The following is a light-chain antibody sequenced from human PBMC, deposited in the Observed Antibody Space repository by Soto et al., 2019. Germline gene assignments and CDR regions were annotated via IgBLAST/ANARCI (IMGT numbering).Light chain of an antibody. Sequence: QSALTQPASVSGSPGQSITISCTGTSSDVGNYNLVSWYQQHTGKAPKLMIYQGSKRPSGVSNRFSGSKSDNTASLTISGLQAEDEADYYCCSYVGNSWVFGGGTKLTVL. CDR3: CSYVGNSWV. CDR2: QGS. J-gene: IGLJ3*02. V-gene: IGLV2-23*01. CDR1: SSDVGNYNL.